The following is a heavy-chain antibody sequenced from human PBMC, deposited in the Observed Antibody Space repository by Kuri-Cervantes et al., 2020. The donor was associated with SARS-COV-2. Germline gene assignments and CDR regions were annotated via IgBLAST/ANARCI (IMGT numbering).Heavy chain of an antibody. CDR1: GGSISSSSYY. V-gene: IGHV4-39*01. CDR2: IYYSGST. CDR3: ARRGGSDFDY. Sequence: ETLSLTCTVSGGSISSSSYYWGWIRQPPGKGLEWIGSIYYSGSTYYNPSLKSRVTISVDTSKNQFSLKLSSVTAADTAVYYCARRGGSDFDYWGQGTLVTVSS. D-gene: IGHD1-26*01. J-gene: IGHJ4*02.